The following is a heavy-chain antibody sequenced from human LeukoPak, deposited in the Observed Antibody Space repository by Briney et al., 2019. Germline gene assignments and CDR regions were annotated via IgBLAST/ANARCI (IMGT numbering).Heavy chain of an antibody. D-gene: IGHD1-26*01. CDR1: GFTFSSYA. V-gene: IGHV3-23*01. J-gene: IGHJ4*02. CDR2: ISGSAAGT. CDR3: AKRPSGSYRALDY. Sequence: QPGGSLRLSCAASGFTFSSYAMSWVRQAPGKGLEWVSGISGSAAGTYYADSVKGRFTISRDNSKNAVYLQMSSLRAEDTAVYYCAKRPSGSYRALDYWGQGTLVTVSS.